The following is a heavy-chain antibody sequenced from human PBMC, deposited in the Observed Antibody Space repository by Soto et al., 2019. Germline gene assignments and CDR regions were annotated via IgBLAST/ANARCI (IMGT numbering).Heavy chain of an antibody. CDR1: GFTFSDHY. CDR2: PRNKGNSYNT. CDR3: AGAERCNGWRHVDY. D-gene: IGHD6-19*01. J-gene: IGHJ4*02. V-gene: IGHV3-72*01. Sequence: EVQLVESGGGLVQPGGSLRLSCATSGFTFSDHYMDWVRQAPGKGLEWVARPRNKGNSYNTKYAPSGKGRFTISRDDSKNSLYLQMNSLKTEDTAVYYCAGAERCNGWRHVDYWGQGTLVTVSS.